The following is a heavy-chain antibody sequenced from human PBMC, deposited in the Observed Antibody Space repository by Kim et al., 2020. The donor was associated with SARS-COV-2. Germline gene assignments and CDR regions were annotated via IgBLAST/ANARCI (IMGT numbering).Heavy chain of an antibody. Sequence: IYDADSVKGRFTITRDNAKNSLYLQMNSLRAEDTAVYYCARDLMYYYGMDVWGQGTTVTVSS. V-gene: IGHV3-21*01. CDR3: ARDLMYYYGMDV. D-gene: IGHD2-8*01. J-gene: IGHJ6*02. CDR2: I.